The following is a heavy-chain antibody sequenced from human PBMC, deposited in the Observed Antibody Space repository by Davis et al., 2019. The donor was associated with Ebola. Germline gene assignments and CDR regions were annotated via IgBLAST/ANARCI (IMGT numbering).Heavy chain of an antibody. J-gene: IGHJ1*01. D-gene: IGHD3-10*02. V-gene: IGHV3-23*01. CDR2: ISGSGGTT. CDR3: AKDLLSMFGGIGREYFQH. CDR1: GFTFSTYA. Sequence: GESLKISCAASGFTFSTYAMSWVRQAPGKGLEWVSAISGSGGTTYYADSVRGRFTISRDNSKNTLYLQMNSLRAEDTAVYYCAKDLLSMFGGIGREYFQHWGQGTLVTVSS.